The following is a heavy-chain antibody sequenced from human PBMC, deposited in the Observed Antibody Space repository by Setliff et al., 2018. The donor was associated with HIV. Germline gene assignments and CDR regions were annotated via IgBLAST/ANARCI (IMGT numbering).Heavy chain of an antibody. Sequence: GGSLRLSCAASGSTFSSYAMHWVRQAPGKGLEWVAVISYDGSNKYYADSVKGRLTISRDNSKNTLYLQMNSLRAEDTAVYCCARSKGHLYYDDDTGYVLRAFDIWGQGTMVTVSS. J-gene: IGHJ3*02. CDR1: GSTFSSYA. D-gene: IGHD3-22*01. CDR3: ARSKGHLYYDDDTGYVLRAFDI. CDR2: ISYDGSNK. V-gene: IGHV3-30*04.